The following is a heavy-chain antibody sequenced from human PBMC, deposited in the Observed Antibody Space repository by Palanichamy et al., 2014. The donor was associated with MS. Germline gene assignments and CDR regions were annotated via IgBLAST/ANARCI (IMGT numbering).Heavy chain of an antibody. V-gene: IGHV3-23*01. CDR2: IGASGGST. D-gene: IGHD3-22*01. J-gene: IGHJ4*02. CDR3: AKDSQNYYESRGFFSPFEN. Sequence: EVQLLESGGGLVQPRNFPETLLCSLWIHLYQLCHELGPPGSREGGWEWVSAIGASGGSTYYADSVKGRFTISKDNSKDTLYLQMNSLRAEDTAVYYCAKDSQNYYESRGFFSPFENWGQGTLVTVSS. CDR1: IHLYQLC.